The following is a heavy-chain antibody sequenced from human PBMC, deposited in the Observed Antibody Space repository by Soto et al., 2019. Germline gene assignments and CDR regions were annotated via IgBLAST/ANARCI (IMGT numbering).Heavy chain of an antibody. V-gene: IGHV3-21*01. CDR3: AIAGKGIVVVPAARIGIPYGMDV. CDR1: GFTFSSYS. D-gene: IGHD2-2*01. CDR2: ISSSSSYI. J-gene: IGHJ6*02. Sequence: PGGSLRLSCAASGFTFSSYSMNWVRQAPGKGLEWVSSISSSSSYIYYADSVKGRFTISRDNAKNSLCLQMNSLRAEDTAVYYCAIAGKGIVVVPAARIGIPYGMDVWGQGTTVTVSS.